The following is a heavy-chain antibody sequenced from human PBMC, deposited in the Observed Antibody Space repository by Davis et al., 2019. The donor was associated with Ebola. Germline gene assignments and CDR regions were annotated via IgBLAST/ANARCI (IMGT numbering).Heavy chain of an antibody. J-gene: IGHJ5*02. D-gene: IGHD6-19*01. V-gene: IGHV3-33*01. CDR3: ARDGDSSGWRSNWFDP. CDR2: IWYDGSNK. Sequence: GESLKISYAAPGFTFSSYGMHWVRQAPGKGLEWVAVIWYDGSNKYYADSVKGRFTISRDNSKNTLYLQMNSLRAEDTAVYYCARDGDSSGWRSNWFDPWGQGTLVTVSS. CDR1: GFTFSSYG.